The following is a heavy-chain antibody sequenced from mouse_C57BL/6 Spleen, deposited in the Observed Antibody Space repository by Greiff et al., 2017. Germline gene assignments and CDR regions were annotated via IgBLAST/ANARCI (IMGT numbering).Heavy chain of an antibody. V-gene: IGHV1-64*01. CDR3: ASVSTTVVGGLVNFDV. CDR2: IHPNSGST. J-gene: IGHJ1*03. CDR1: GYTFTSYW. Sequence: QVQLQQPGAELVKPGASVKLSCKASGYTFTSYWMHWVKQRPGQGLEWIGMIHPNSGSTNYNEKFKGKATLTVDKASSTAYMQLSSLTSEYSAVXYCASVSTTVVGGLVNFDVWGTGTTVTVSS. D-gene: IGHD1-1*01.